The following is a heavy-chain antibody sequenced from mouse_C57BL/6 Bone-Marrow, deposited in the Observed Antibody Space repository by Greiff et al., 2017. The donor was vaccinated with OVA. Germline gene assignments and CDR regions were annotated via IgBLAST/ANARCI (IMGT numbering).Heavy chain of an antibody. V-gene: IGHV1-64*01. CDR3: ARDYYDCYWYFDV. CDR1: GYTFTSYW. CDR2: IHPNSGST. J-gene: IGHJ1*03. Sequence: VQLQQPGAELVKPGASVKLSCKASGYTFTSYWMHWVKQRPGQGLEWIGMIHPNSGSTNYNEKFKSKATLTVDKSSSTAYMQLSSLTSEDSAVYYCARDYYDCYWYFDVWGTGTTVTVSS. D-gene: IGHD2-4*01.